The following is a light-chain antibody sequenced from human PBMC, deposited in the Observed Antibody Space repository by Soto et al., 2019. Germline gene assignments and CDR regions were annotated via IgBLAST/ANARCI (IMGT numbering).Light chain of an antibody. CDR3: DPTDTTWR. V-gene: IGKV1-39*01. CDR1: QSISTY. J-gene: IGKJ1*01. Sequence: DIQMPKSPYSLSASLGDRFTITCRASQSISTYLNWYQQKPGKAPKLLVYAASSLQSGVPSRFSGSGSGTDFTLTISSLQPEDIATYYCDPTDTTWRLAEGTKVDVK. CDR2: AAS.